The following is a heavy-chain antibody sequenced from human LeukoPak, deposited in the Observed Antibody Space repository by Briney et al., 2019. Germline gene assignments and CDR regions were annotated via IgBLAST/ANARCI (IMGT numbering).Heavy chain of an antibody. CDR1: GFTFSSYW. V-gene: IGHV3-7*03. D-gene: IGHD5-18*01. Sequence: GGSLRLSCAASGFTFSSYWMSWVLQAPGKGLEWVANIKQDGSEKYYVDSVKGRFTTSRDNAKNSLYLQMNSLRAEDTAVYYCASHSRGYGYLDYWGQGTLVTVSS. J-gene: IGHJ4*02. CDR3: ASHSRGYGYLDY. CDR2: IKQDGSEK.